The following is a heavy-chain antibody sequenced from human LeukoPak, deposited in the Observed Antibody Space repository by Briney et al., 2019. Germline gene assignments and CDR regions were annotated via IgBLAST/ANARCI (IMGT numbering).Heavy chain of an antibody. CDR1: GYTFTGYY. D-gene: IGHD2-2*02. V-gene: IGHV1-2*04. Sequence: ASVKVSCKASGYTFTGYYMHWVRQAPGQGLEWMGWINPNSGGTNYAQKFQGWVTMTRDTSISTAYMELSRLRSDDTAVYYCARESERSRSSTSCYNYYYYYGMDVWGQGTTVTVSS. CDR2: INPNSGGT. CDR3: ARESERSRSSTSCYNYYYYYGMDV. J-gene: IGHJ6*02.